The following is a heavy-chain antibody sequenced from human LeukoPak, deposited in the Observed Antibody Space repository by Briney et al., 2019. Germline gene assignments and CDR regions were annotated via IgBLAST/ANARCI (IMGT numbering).Heavy chain of an antibody. CDR1: TYISSDFG. J-gene: IGHJ6*03. V-gene: IGHV1-18*01. CDR3: ARVYLYTTGWSAAYYYFMDV. D-gene: IGHD3-16*02. CDR2: VSGDNGQT. Sequence: ASVNVSCKASTYISSDFGISWVRLAPGGGLEWMGWVSGDNGQTNYGHKFYGRVTMTMETSTNTASMELRGLRSDDTAIYYCARVYLYTTGWSAAYYYFMDVWGKGTTVFVSS.